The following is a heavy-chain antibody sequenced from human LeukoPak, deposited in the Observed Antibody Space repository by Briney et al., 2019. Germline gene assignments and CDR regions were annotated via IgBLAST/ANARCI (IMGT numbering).Heavy chain of an antibody. CDR1: GFTFSSYG. CDR2: IRYDGSNK. CDR3: AKERDYGDPNWFDP. V-gene: IGHV3-30*02. D-gene: IGHD4-17*01. Sequence: PGGSLRLSCAASGFTFSSYGMHWVRQAPGKGLEWVAFIRYDGSNKYYADSVKGRFTISRDNSKNTLYLQMNSLRAEDTAVYYCAKERDYGDPNWFDPWGQGTLVTVPS. J-gene: IGHJ5*02.